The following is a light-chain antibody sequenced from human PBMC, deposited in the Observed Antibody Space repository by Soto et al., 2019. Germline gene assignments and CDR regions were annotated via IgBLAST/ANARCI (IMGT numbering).Light chain of an antibody. CDR1: QSISTW. CDR3: QQYNTYST. CDR2: KAS. Sequence: QMTQSPSTLSASVGDTVTITCRASQSISTWLAWYQQKPGKAPKLLIYKASTLESGVPSRFSGSGSGTEFTLTISRLQPDDFATYYCQQYNTYSTIGQGTKVEIK. J-gene: IGKJ1*01. V-gene: IGKV1-5*03.